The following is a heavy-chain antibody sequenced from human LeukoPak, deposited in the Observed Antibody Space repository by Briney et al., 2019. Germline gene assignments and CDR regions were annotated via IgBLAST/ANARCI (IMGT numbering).Heavy chain of an antibody. J-gene: IGHJ3*02. Sequence: SETLSLTCTVSGGSIRSGDYYWSWIRQPPGKGLEWIGYIYDSGSTYYNPSLKSRITISVDTSENRFSLKLSSVTATDTAVYYCARDCSGGSCYGAFDIWGQGTMVTVSS. CDR3: ARDCSGGSCYGAFDI. D-gene: IGHD2-15*01. CDR2: IYDSGST. V-gene: IGHV4-30-4*01. CDR1: GGSIRSGDYY.